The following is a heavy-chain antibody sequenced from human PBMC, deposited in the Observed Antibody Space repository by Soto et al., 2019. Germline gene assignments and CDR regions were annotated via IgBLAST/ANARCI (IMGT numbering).Heavy chain of an antibody. V-gene: IGHV3-23*01. CDR2: VNPGGYST. J-gene: IGHJ4*02. Sequence: EVQLLQSGGGLVQPGGSLRLSCAASGFTFTSYSMTWVRQTPGKGLEWVAAVNPGGYSTYYADSVKGRFTISRDNSNKTLNLQMNRLRAEDTAVYYCAKDLRAGSGYDFDYRDQGTLVTVSS. CDR3: AKDLRAGSGYDFDY. D-gene: IGHD5-12*01. CDR1: GFTFTSYS.